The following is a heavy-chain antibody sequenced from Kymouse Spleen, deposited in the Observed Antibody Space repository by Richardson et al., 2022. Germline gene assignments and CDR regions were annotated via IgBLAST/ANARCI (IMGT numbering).Heavy chain of an antibody. Sequence: EVQLVESGGGLVKPGGSLRLSCAASGFTFSNAWMSWVRQAPGKGLEWVGRIKSKTDGGTTDYAAPVKGRFTISRDDSKNTLYLQMNSLKTEDTAVYYCTIF*LVRWFDPWGQGTLVTVSS. CDR2: IKSKTDGGTT. CDR3: TIF*LVRWFDP. J-gene: IGHJ5*02. CDR1: GFTFSNAW. D-gene: IGHD3-9*01. V-gene: IGHV3-15*01.